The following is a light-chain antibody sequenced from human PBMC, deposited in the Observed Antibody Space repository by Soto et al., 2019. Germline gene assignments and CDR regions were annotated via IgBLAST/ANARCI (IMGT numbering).Light chain of an antibody. CDR2: EAS. CDR3: QQHDNWPLA. Sequence: IVLTQSPASLSLSPGDRATLSCRASQSVGNNLAWYQQKPGQAPGLLIYEASTRATGIPARFSGSGSGTDFTLTISSLEPEDFAVYYCQQHDNWPLAFGGGTKVEIK. J-gene: IGKJ4*01. V-gene: IGKV3-11*01. CDR1: QSVGNN.